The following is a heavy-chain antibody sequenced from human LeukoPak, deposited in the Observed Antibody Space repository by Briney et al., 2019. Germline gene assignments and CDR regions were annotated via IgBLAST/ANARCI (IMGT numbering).Heavy chain of an antibody. CDR2: IHHSGST. J-gene: IGHJ6*04. V-gene: IGHV4-39*01. CDR1: GGSITSSIYY. D-gene: IGHD6-13*01. CDR3: ARQLTHSGTDV. Sequence: SETLSLTCTVSGGSITSSIYYWGWIRQPPGKGLEWIGSIHHSGSTYYNPSLKSRVTISIDTSNNQFSLKLSSVTGADTAMYYCARQLTHSGTDVWGKGTTVTVSS.